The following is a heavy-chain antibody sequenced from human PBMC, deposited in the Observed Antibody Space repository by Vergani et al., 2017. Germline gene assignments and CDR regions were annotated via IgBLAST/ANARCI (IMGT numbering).Heavy chain of an antibody. V-gene: IGHV4-39*01. CDR3: AGHSTVEWLVKLGWIDP. CDR2: IYYSGST. CDR1: GASIRSSNYY. J-gene: IGHJ5*02. D-gene: IGHD6-19*01. Sequence: QLQLQESGPGLVKPSATLSLTCSVPGASIRSSNYYWGWIRQPPGKGLEWIASIYYSGSTYSNPSLKSRVTISVDTSKNQFSRKLSSVTAADTAVYFCAGHSTVEWLVKLGWIDPWGQGILVTVSS.